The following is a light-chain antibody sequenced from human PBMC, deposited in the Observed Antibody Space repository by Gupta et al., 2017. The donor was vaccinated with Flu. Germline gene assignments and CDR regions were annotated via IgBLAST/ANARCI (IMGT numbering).Light chain of an antibody. CDR3: CSFARGNTYV. J-gene: IGLJ1*01. Sequence: QSALTQPASVSGSPGQSITISCIGTSSDVGNYNLVSWYQQYPDKAPKLIIYEVTKRPSGVSNRFSGSKSGNTASLTISGLQAEDEADYYCCSFARGNTYVFGVGTRVTVL. V-gene: IGLV2-23*02. CDR2: EVT. CDR1: SSDVGNYNL.